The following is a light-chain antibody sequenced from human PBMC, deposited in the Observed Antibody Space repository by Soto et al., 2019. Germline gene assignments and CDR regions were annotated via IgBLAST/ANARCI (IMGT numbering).Light chain of an antibody. CDR3: QAWDRGSAHV. CDR2: QDI. Sequence: SYELTQPPSVSVSPGQTASITCSGDKLGDKYASWYQQKPGQAPVLVIYQDIKRPSGIPERFSGPNSGNTATLTISGTQAMDEADYYCQAWDRGSAHVFGTGTKVTVL. V-gene: IGLV3-1*01. J-gene: IGLJ1*01. CDR1: KLGDKY.